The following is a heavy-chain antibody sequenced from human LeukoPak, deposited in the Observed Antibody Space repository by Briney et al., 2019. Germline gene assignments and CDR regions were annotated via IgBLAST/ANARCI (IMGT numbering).Heavy chain of an antibody. Sequence: SVKVSCKASGGTFTSYAISWVRQAPGQGLEWMGGIIPIFGTANYAQKFQGRVTITADTSTSTAYMELSSLRSEDTAVYYCARHYDYVWGGIDYWGQGTLVSVSS. J-gene: IGHJ4*02. D-gene: IGHD3-16*01. CDR2: IIPIFGTA. V-gene: IGHV1-69*06. CDR1: GGTFTSYA. CDR3: ARHYDYVWGGIDY.